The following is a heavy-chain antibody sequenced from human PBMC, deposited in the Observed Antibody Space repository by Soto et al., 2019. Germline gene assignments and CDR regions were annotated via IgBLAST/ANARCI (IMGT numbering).Heavy chain of an antibody. D-gene: IGHD6-13*01. Sequence: PSETLSLTCTVSGGSISSYYWSWIRQPPGKGLEWIGYIYYTGSTTYNPSLKSRVTISVDTSKNQFSLKLNSVTAADTAVYYCARGGYTKIGYGLDVWGQGTTVTVSS. CDR1: GGSISSYY. J-gene: IGHJ6*02. V-gene: IGHV4-59*01. CDR3: ARGGYTKIGYGLDV. CDR2: IYYTGST.